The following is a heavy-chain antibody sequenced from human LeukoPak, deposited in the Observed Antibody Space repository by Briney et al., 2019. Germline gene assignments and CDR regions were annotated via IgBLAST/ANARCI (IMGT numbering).Heavy chain of an antibody. J-gene: IGHJ4*02. D-gene: IGHD3-10*01. CDR3: ARGRWVRGVRGGYYFDY. Sequence: SETLSLTCAVYGGSFSGYYWSWIRQPPGKGLEWIGEINHSGSTNYNPSLKSRVTISVDTSKNQFSLKLSSVTAADTAVYYCARGRWVRGVRGGYYFDYWGQGTLVTVSS. CDR2: INHSGST. CDR1: GGSFSGYY. V-gene: IGHV4-34*01.